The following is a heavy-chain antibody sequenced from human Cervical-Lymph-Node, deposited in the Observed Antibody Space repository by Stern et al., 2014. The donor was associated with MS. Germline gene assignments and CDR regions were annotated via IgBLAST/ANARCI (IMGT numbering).Heavy chain of an antibody. CDR2: IYYSGST. D-gene: IGHD3-3*01. CDR1: GGSISSYY. CDR3: ARGDDFWSGPGGWFDP. Sequence: QLQLQESGPGLVKPSETLSLTCTVSGGSISSYYWSWIRQPPGKGLEWIGNIYYSGSTNYNPSLKSRVTISVDTSKNQFSLKLSSVTAADTAVYYCARGDDFWSGPGGWFDPWGQGTLVTVSS. V-gene: IGHV4-59*01. J-gene: IGHJ5*02.